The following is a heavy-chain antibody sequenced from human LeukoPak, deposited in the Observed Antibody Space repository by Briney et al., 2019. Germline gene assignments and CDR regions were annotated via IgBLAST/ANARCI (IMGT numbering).Heavy chain of an antibody. Sequence: SVKVSCKASRGTFSSYAISWVRQAPGQGLEWMGGIIPIFGTANYAQKFQGRVTITTDESTSTAYMELSSLRSEDTAVYYCARSIAVAGTDYYYYTDVWGKGTTVTVSS. CDR3: ARSIAVAGTDYYYYTDV. V-gene: IGHV1-69*05. CDR2: IIPIFGTA. D-gene: IGHD6-19*01. J-gene: IGHJ6*03. CDR1: RGTFSSYA.